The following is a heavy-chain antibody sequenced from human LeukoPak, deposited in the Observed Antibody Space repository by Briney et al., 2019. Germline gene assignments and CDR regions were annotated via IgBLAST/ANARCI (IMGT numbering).Heavy chain of an antibody. Sequence: PRASVKVSFKASGGAFSSYAISWVRPAPGQGLEWMGGIIPIFGTANYAQKFQGRVTITADKSTSTAYMELSSLRSEDTAVYYCARNSQSPPIVVVPAAVYYYYGMDVWGKGTTVTVSS. J-gene: IGHJ6*04. CDR2: IIPIFGTA. CDR3: ARNSQSPPIVVVPAAVYYYYGMDV. D-gene: IGHD2-2*01. V-gene: IGHV1-69*06. CDR1: GGAFSSYA.